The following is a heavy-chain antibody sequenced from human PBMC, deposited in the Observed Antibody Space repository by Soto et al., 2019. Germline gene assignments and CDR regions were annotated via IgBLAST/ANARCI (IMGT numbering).Heavy chain of an antibody. CDR2: IYYSGST. J-gene: IGHJ5*02. CDR3: ARLGGYCSSTSCSRSYNWFDP. CDR1: GGSISSNSYY. D-gene: IGHD2-2*01. V-gene: IGHV4-39*02. Sequence: QLQLQESGPGLVKPSETLSLTCTVSGGSISSNSYYWGWNRQPPGKGLEWIGSIYYSGSTYHNPSLKSRVTISVDTSKNHFSLKLSSVPAADTAVYYCARLGGYCSSTSCSRSYNWFDPWGQGTLVTVSS.